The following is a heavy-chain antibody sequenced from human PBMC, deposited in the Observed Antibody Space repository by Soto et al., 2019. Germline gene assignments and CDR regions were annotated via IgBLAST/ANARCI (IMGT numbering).Heavy chain of an antibody. CDR3: AGVSDRPPDLVN. D-gene: IGHD2-8*02. J-gene: IGHJ4*02. CDR1: GDTFNRNA. Sequence: QVQLVQSGAEVKKPGSSVKVSCKTSGDTFNRNAISWVRQAPGQGLEWMGRIVPNLGVADYAQKFQGSVTLTTDKSTSTVYMELSGLGSEDQALYYCAGVSDRPPDLVNWGQGTLVIVSS. CDR2: IVPNLGVA. V-gene: IGHV1-69*04.